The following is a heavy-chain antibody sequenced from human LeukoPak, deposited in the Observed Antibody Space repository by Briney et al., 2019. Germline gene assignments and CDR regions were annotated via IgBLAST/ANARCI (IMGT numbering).Heavy chain of an antibody. J-gene: IGHJ5*02. Sequence: SQTLSLTCTVSGGSISSGNYYCNWIRQPAGKGLEWIGRIYTSGSTNYNPSLKSRVTISVDTSKNQFSLKLSSVTAADTAVYYCARPFAVVDNWNDRAASWFDPWGQGTLVTVSS. D-gene: IGHD1-1*01. CDR1: GGSISSGNYY. V-gene: IGHV4-61*02. CDR3: ARPFAVVDNWNDRAASWFDP. CDR2: IYTSGST.